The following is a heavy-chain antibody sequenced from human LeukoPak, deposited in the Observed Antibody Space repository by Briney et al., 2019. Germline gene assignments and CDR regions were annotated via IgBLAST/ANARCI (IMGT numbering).Heavy chain of an antibody. Sequence: GGSLRLSCAASGFTFSSYWMGWVRQAPGKRLEWVANMNIDGSEKYYADSAKGRFTISRDNARNSVYLRMNSLRVEDTAVYYCARDPVEWELLLDYWGQGTLVTVSS. CDR2: MNIDGSEK. V-gene: IGHV3-7*01. D-gene: IGHD1-26*01. J-gene: IGHJ4*02. CDR3: ARDPVEWELLLDY. CDR1: GFTFSSYW.